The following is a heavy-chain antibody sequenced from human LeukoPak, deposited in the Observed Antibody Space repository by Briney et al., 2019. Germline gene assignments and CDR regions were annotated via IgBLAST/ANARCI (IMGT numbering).Heavy chain of an antibody. D-gene: IGHD3-16*01. V-gene: IGHV4-38-2*01. Sequence: SETLSLTCVVSGYSISSGYYWGWIRQPPGKGLEWIGSIYHSGSTYYNPSLKSRVTISVDTSKNQFSLKLSSVTAADTAVYYCARGIPPRGGHFDYWGQGTLVTVSS. CDR1: GYSISSGYY. J-gene: IGHJ4*02. CDR3: ARGIPPRGGHFDY. CDR2: IYHSGST.